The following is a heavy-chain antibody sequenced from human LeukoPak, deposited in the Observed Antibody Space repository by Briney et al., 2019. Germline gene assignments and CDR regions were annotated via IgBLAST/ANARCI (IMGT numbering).Heavy chain of an antibody. CDR2: ISGSGDAT. D-gene: IGHD2-2*01. V-gene: IGHV3-23*01. CDR3: ARTPRDCSSTSCYYFDY. Sequence: GGSLRLSCAASGFTFTNHAMSWVRQAPGKGLEWVSAISGSGDATKYADSVKGQFTISRDNFKNTVSLQMINLRAEDTAVYYCARTPRDCSSTSCYYFDYLGQGTLVTVSS. J-gene: IGHJ4*02. CDR1: GFTFTNHA.